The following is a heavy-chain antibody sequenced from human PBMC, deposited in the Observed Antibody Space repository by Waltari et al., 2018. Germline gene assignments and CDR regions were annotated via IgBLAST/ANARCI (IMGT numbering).Heavy chain of an antibody. CDR3: AKFDYGDYGAFDI. CDR1: GFTFSSYA. Sequence: EVQLVESGGGLVQPGGSLRLSCAASGFTFSSYAMSWVRQAPGKGLEWVSAISGSGGSTYYADSVNGRFTISRDKSKNTLYLQMNSLRAEDTAVYYCAKFDYGDYGAFDIWGQGTMVTVSS. J-gene: IGHJ3*02. V-gene: IGHV3-23*04. D-gene: IGHD4-17*01. CDR2: ISGSGGST.